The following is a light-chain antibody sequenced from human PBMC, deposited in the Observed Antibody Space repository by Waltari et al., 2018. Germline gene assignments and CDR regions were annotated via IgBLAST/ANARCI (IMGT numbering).Light chain of an antibody. CDR1: SSNIRSHY. Sequence: QSVLTQPPSASWTPGQRVTISCFGRSSNIRSHYVNWYQHLQGTAPKLLIYRNNQRPSGVPGRFSGSKSDTSASLAISGLRSEDEADYYCAAWDASLSAWLCGGGTKVTVL. CDR2: RNN. J-gene: IGLJ3*02. V-gene: IGLV1-47*01. CDR3: AAWDASLSAWL.